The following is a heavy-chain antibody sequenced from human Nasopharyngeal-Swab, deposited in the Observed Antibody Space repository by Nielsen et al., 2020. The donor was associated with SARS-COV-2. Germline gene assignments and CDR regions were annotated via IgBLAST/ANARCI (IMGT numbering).Heavy chain of an antibody. CDR2: ISYSGST. V-gene: IGHV4-31*03. J-gene: IGHJ6*03. CDR1: GDSITTGSYY. CDR3: ARVESAPQTYYYYMDV. Sequence: SETLSLTCSVSGDSITTGSYYWSWIRQHPGKGLEWIGYISYSGSTYYNPSLKSRLSISVDTSKNQFSLDLTSVTAADTAVYYCARVESAPQTYYYYMDVWGKGTTVTVSS.